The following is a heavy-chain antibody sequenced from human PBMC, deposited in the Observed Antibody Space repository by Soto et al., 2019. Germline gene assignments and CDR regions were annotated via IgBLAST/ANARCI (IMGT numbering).Heavy chain of an antibody. V-gene: IGHV3-30*18. Sequence: GGSLRLSCVASGFTFSSYGMHWVRQAPGKGLEWVALISYDGTNKNYADSVKGRFTISRDNSKNTLYLQMNSLRAEDTAVYYCAKDGGDLDVIPPREFDFWGQGTLVTVSS. J-gene: IGHJ4*02. D-gene: IGHD2-2*01. CDR1: GFTFSSYG. CDR3: AKDGGDLDVIPPREFDF. CDR2: ISYDGTNK.